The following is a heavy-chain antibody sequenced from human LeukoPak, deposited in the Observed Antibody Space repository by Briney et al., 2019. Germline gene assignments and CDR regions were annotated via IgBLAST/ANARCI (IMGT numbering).Heavy chain of an antibody. CDR2: VAFDGTNK. CDR1: GFAFRNYA. J-gene: IGHJ6*03. CDR3: ARDPRSRGYYYYYMDV. Sequence: PGGSLRLSCAASGFAFRNYAMFWVRQAPGKGLEWVAVVAFDGTNKFYAESVKGRFTISRDNSENTLYLQMNSLRPEDTAVYYCARDPRSRGYYYYYMDVWGSGTTVTVSS. V-gene: IGHV3-30*03.